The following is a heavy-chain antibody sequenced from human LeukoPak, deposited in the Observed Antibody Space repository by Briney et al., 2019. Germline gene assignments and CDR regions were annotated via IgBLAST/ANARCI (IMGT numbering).Heavy chain of an antibody. CDR1: GFSLSDHV. V-gene: IGHV3-74*01. Sequence: GGSLRLSCAASGFSLSDHVMHWVRQAPGRGLVWVSRIICHGTDTDYADAVKGRFTISRDIATNTLYLELSSLRAEDTAIYNCARAAGYGAGSYGFEIWGQGTAVTVSS. J-gene: IGHJ3*02. CDR3: ARAAGYGAGSYGFEI. D-gene: IGHD3-10*01. CDR2: IICHGTDT.